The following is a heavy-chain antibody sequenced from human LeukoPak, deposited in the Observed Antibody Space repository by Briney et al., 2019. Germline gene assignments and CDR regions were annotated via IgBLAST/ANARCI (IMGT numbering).Heavy chain of an antibody. J-gene: IGHJ4*02. D-gene: IGHD3-16*01. V-gene: IGHV3-69-1*02. CDR2: ICSPSTPI. Sequence: PGGSLRLSCSASGFTFSDYDMSWVRQAPGKGLEWVSSICSPSTPIYSGDSVKGRFSISRDNAKNSVYLQMNSLGVEDTAIYYCGRAFPPLRTSSAGDLWGQGILVTVSS. CDR3: GRAFPPLRTSSAGDL. CDR1: GFTFSDYD.